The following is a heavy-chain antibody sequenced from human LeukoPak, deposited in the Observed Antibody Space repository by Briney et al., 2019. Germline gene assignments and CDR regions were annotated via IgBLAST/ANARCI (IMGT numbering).Heavy chain of an antibody. CDR2: IGSSSSYI. Sequence: PGGSLRLSCAASGFTFSSYSMNWVRQAPGKGLEWVSSIGSSSSYIYYADSVKGRFTISRDNAKNSLYLQMNSLRAEDTAVYYCARGMTGGYWGQGTLVTVSS. D-gene: IGHD3-10*01. CDR1: GFTFSSYS. J-gene: IGHJ4*02. CDR3: ARGMTGGY. V-gene: IGHV3-21*01.